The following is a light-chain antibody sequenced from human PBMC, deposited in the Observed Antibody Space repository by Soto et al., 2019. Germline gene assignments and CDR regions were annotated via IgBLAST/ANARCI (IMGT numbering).Light chain of an antibody. CDR2: DAS. Sequence: EIVMTQSPATLSVSPGEGATLSCKASQNVYNNLAWYQQRPGQPPMLLIYDASTRATGISARFSGSGYGTEFTLTISRLQSEDFAVDFCQQCRNWPLTFGGGTKVEIK. J-gene: IGKJ4*01. CDR1: QNVYNN. V-gene: IGKV3-15*01. CDR3: QQCRNWPLT.